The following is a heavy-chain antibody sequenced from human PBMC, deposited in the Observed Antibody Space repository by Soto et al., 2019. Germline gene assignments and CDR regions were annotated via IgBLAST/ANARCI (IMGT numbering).Heavy chain of an antibody. V-gene: IGHV4-39*01. CDR1: GWSLNSSHSY. CDR2: IFYSGST. D-gene: IGHD2-21*01. J-gene: IGHJ5*02. CDR3: ARQPTTGDTDLWFDP. Sequence: SETLALNCSSSGWSLNSSHSYLAWIRQPPGKGLEWLANIFYSGSTFYNPSLASRVSVSVDTSKNEFSLKLRSVTAADTAVYYCARQPTTGDTDLWFDPWGQGTLVTVSS.